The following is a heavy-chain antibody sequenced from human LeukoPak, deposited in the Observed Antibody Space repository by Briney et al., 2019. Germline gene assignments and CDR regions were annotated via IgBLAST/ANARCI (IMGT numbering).Heavy chain of an antibody. D-gene: IGHD3-10*01. Sequence: ASVKVSCKASGYTFTGYYMHWVRQAPGQGLEWMGWINPNSGGTNYAQKFQGWVTMTRDTSISTAYMELSRLRSDDTAVYCCARYGFGELSSYGMDVWGKGTTVTVSS. J-gene: IGHJ6*04. CDR1: GYTFTGYY. V-gene: IGHV1-2*04. CDR2: INPNSGGT. CDR3: ARYGFGELSSYGMDV.